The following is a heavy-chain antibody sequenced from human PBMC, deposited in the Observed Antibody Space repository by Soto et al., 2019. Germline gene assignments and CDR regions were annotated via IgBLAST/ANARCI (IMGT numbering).Heavy chain of an antibody. J-gene: IGHJ5*02. CDR1: GYSITAGGYY. D-gene: IGHD6-19*01. Sequence: SETLSLTCFVSGYSITAGGYYWSWIRHHPGKGLEWIGSFYSSGSIIYNPSLRSRVSISGDTSSNQFSMGLTSVTAADTARYYCARMYSSGSGWFHPWGQGTLVTVSS. CDR3: ARMYSSGSGWFHP. V-gene: IGHV4-31*03. CDR2: FYSSGSI.